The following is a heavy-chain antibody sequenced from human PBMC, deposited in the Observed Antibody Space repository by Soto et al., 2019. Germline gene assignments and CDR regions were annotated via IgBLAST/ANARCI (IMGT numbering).Heavy chain of an antibody. V-gene: IGHV1-2*02. Sequence: ASVKVSCKASGYTFTGYYMHWVRQAPGQGLEWMGWINPNSGGTNYAQKFQGRVTMTRDTSISTAYMELSRLRSDDTAVCYCARDGAHYYYYGMDVWGQGATVTVSS. J-gene: IGHJ6*02. CDR1: GYTFTGYY. D-gene: IGHD1-26*01. CDR2: INPNSGGT. CDR3: ARDGAHYYYYGMDV.